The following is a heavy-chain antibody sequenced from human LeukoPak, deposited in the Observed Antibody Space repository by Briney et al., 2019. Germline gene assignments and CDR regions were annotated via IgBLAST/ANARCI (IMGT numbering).Heavy chain of an antibody. J-gene: IGHJ5*02. Sequence: SVKVSCKASGGTFSSYAISWVRQAPGQGLEWMGGIIPIFGTANYVQKFQGRVTITADESTSTAYMELSSLRSEDTAVYYCARDEMATASATNWFDPWGQGTLVTVSS. V-gene: IGHV1-69*13. CDR2: IIPIFGTA. CDR3: ARDEMATASATNWFDP. D-gene: IGHD5-24*01. CDR1: GGTFSSYA.